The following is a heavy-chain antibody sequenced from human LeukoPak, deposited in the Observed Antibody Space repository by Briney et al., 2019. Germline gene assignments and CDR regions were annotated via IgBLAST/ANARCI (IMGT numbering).Heavy chain of an antibody. CDR1: GFTFSRYW. J-gene: IGHJ4*02. V-gene: IGHV3-7*03. CDR3: AGDRGDYDSSGSLFVF. D-gene: IGHD3-16*01. Sequence: GGSLRLSCAASGFTFSRYWMSWVRQVPRKGLEWVANMRQDGGEIYYVDSVKGRFTISRDNAKSSLYLQMNSLRAGDTAVYYCAGDRGDYDSSGSLFVFGGPGTLVTVSS. CDR2: MRQDGGEI.